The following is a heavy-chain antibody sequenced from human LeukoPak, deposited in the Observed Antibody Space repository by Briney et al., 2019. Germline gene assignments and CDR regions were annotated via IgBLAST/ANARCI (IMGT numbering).Heavy chain of an antibody. D-gene: IGHD2-15*01. V-gene: IGHV3-23*01. CDR2: ISGSGDIT. CDR3: ARLYCSGGTCYSFPDY. CDR1: GFTFSSYA. J-gene: IGHJ4*02. Sequence: GGSLRFSCAASGFTFSSYAMSWVRQTPGKGLEWVSVISGSGDITYYADSVKGRFTISRDNAKSSLYLQMNSLRAEDTAVYYCARLYCSGGTCYSFPDYWGQGTLVTVSS.